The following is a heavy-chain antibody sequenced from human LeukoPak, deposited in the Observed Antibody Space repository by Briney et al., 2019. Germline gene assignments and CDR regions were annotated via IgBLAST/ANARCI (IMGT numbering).Heavy chain of an antibody. CDR3: AKEINPSSGWYLYYFDY. CDR1: GFTFSDYY. Sequence: PGGSLRLSCAASGFTFSDYYMSWVRQAPGKGLEWVSAISGSGGSTYYADSVKGRFTISRDNSKNTLYLQMNSLRAEDTAVYYCAKEINPSSGWYLYYFDYWGQGTLVTVSS. D-gene: IGHD6-19*01. J-gene: IGHJ4*02. V-gene: IGHV3-23*01. CDR2: ISGSGGST.